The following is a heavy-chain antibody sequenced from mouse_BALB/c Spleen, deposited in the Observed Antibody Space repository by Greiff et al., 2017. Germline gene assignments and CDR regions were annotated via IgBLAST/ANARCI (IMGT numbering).Heavy chain of an antibody. J-gene: IGHJ4*01. CDR3: ARKGNLYAMDY. V-gene: IGHV1S137*01. CDR1: GYTFTDYA. Sequence: QVHVKQSGAELVRPGVSVKISCKGSGYTFTDYAMHWVKQSHAKSLEWIGVISTYYGDASYNQKFKGKATMTVDKSSSTAYMELARLTSEDSAIYYCARKGNLYAMDYWGQGTSVTVSS. D-gene: IGHD2-1*01. CDR2: ISTYYGDA.